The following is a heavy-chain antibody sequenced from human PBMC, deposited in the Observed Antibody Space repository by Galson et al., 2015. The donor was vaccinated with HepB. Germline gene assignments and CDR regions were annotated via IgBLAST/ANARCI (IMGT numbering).Heavy chain of an antibody. CDR1: EFTVSTNY. V-gene: IGHV3-53*01. Sequence: SLRLSCAASEFTVSTNYMNWVRQAPGKGLEWVSLIDSGARTYYAASVKGGLTTFSDNSKNTLYLHMNSLRAEDTAVYYCAREGAGGGMAVWGQGTTVTVSS. CDR3: AREGAGGGMAV. J-gene: IGHJ6*02. D-gene: IGHD3-16*01. CDR2: IDSGART.